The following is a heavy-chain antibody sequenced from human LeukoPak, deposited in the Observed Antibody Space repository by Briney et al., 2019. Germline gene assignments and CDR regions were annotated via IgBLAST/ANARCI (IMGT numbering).Heavy chain of an antibody. CDR3: ARRRGLLAPFDY. J-gene: IGHJ4*02. CDR1: GGSISSYY. V-gene: IGHV4-59*08. Sequence: PSETLSLTCTVSGGSISSYYWSWTRQPPGKGLEGIGYIYYSGSTNYNPSLKSRVTISVDTSKNQFSLKLSSVTAADTAVYYCARRRGLLAPFDYWGQGTLVTVSS. D-gene: IGHD3-10*01. CDR2: IYYSGST.